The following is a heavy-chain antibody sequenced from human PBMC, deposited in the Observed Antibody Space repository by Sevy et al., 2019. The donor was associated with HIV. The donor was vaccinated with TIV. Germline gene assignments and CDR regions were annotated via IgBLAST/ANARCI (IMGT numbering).Heavy chain of an antibody. CDR2: IYIGGTT. V-gene: IGHV3-53*01. Sequence: GGSLRLSCAASGFTFSSYAMSWVRQAPGKGLEWVSVIYIGGTTYYADSVKGRFTISRDNSKNTIYLQMNGLRAEDTAVYYCARGKHVSGYYGSFDYWGQGALVTVSS. CDR3: ARGKHVSGYYGSFDY. J-gene: IGHJ4*02. D-gene: IGHD5-12*01. CDR1: GFTFSSYA.